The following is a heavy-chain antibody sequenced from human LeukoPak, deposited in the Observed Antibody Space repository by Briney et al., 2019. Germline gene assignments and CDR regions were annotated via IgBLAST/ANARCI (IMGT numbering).Heavy chain of an antibody. Sequence: GGSLRLSCAASGVTFSDHYMDWVRQAPGKGPEWVGRSINKAYSCTTEYAASVKGRFTISRDDSKNSLYLQMDGLKTEDTAVYYCARAGRSGSYGYFDSWGQGTLVTVSS. J-gene: IGHJ4*02. CDR2: SINKAYSCTT. V-gene: IGHV3-72*01. D-gene: IGHD1-26*01. CDR3: ARAGRSGSYGYFDS. CDR1: GVTFSDHY.